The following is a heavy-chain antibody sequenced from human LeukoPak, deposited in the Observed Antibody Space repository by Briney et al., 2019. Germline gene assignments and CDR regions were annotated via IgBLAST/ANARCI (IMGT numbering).Heavy chain of an antibody. CDR1: GFTFSSYA. D-gene: IGHD6-19*01. V-gene: IGHV3-23*01. CDR2: ISGSGGST. J-gene: IGHJ4*02. CDR3: AKGLSRGWPFYYFDY. Sequence: PGGSLRLSCAASGFTFSSYAMSWVRRAPGKGLEWVSAISGSGGSTYYADSVKGRFTISRDNSKNTLYLQMNSLRAEDTAVYYCAKGLSRGWPFYYFDYWGQGTLVTVSS.